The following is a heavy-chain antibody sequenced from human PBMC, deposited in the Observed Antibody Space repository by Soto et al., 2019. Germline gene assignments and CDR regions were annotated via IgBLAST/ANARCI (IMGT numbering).Heavy chain of an antibody. CDR2: ISDSSSST. Sequence: GGSLRLSCAASGFPFSIYSINWVRQAPGKGLEWVSYISDSSSSTYYADSVKGRVTISRDNAKNSLYLQMNSLRDEDTAVYYCARGGEGYWGQGTLVTVSS. CDR3: ARGGEGY. J-gene: IGHJ4*02. V-gene: IGHV3-48*02. CDR1: GFPFSIYS. D-gene: IGHD2-21*01.